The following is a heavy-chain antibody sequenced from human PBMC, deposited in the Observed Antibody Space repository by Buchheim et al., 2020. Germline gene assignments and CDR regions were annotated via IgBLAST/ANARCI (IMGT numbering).Heavy chain of an antibody. J-gene: IGHJ4*02. Sequence: QVQLQQWGAGLLKPSETLSLTCAVYGGSFSGYYWSWIRQPPGKGLEWIGEINHSGSTNYNPSLKSRVTISVETSKNQFSLKLSSVTAADTAVYYCARRRAYCSSTSCYSYYFDYWGQGTL. D-gene: IGHD2-2*02. V-gene: IGHV4-34*01. CDR3: ARRRAYCSSTSCYSYYFDY. CDR1: GGSFSGYY. CDR2: INHSGST.